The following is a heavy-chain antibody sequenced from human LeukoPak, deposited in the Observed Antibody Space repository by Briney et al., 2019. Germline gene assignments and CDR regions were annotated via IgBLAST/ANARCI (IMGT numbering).Heavy chain of an antibody. Sequence: PSETLSLTCSVSGDSIISRTYYWTWIRQHPEKVLEWIGYIWNSGSTNYNPALKSRVSISVDTSKNQFSLKLTSVTAADTAIYYCARAVSSMFPNWIDPWGQGILVIVSS. CDR3: ARAVSSMFPNWIDP. CDR2: IWNSGST. D-gene: IGHD6-6*01. J-gene: IGHJ5*02. V-gene: IGHV4-31*03. CDR1: GDSIISRTYY.